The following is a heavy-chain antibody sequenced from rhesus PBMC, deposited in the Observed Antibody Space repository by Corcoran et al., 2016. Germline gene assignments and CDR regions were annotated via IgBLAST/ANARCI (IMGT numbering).Heavy chain of an antibody. D-gene: IGHD3-40*01. CDR3: ARSRVESYWYFDL. V-gene: IGHV4-143*01. J-gene: IGHJ2*01. CDR1: GGSISGYYL. Sequence: QVQLQESGPGVVKPSETLSLTCAVSGGSISGYYLWSWIRQPPGKELEWIGYIYGGSGSNSYNPSLKSRVTISTDTSKNQFSLKLSSVTAADTAVYYCARSRVESYWYFDLWGPGTPITISS. CDR2: IYGGSGSN.